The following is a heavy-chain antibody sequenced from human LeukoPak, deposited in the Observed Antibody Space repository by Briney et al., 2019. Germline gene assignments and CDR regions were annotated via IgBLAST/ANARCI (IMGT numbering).Heavy chain of an antibody. V-gene: IGHV3-21*01. J-gene: IGHJ4*02. D-gene: IGHD3-10*01. CDR2: ISSSSSYI. CDR3: ARGYYGSGSYPYY. CDR1: GFIFTNYA. Sequence: PGGSLRLSCAASGFIFTNYALTWVRQAPGKGLEWVSSISSSSSYIYYADSVKGRFTISRDNAKNSLYLQMNSLRAEDTAVYYCARGYYGSGSYPYYWGQGTLVTVSS.